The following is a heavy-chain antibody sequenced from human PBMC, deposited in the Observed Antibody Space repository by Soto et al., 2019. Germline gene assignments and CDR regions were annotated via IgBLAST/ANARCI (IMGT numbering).Heavy chain of an antibody. CDR1: GFSLSTSGVG. CDR3: AHRPSIAAAGTDINWFDP. J-gene: IGHJ5*02. CDR2: IYWDDDK. V-gene: IGHV2-5*02. Sequence: QITLKESGPTLVKPTQTLTLTCTFSGFSLSTSGVGVGWIRQPPGKALEWLALIYWDDDKRYSPSLKSRLTITKDTSKNQVVLTMTNMDPVDTATYYCAHRPSIAAAGTDINWFDPWGQGTLVTVSS. D-gene: IGHD6-13*01.